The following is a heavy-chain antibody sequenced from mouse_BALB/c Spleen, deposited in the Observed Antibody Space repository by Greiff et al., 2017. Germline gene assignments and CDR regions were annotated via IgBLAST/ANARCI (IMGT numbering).Heavy chain of an antibody. CDR1: GFTFSSFG. J-gene: IGHJ3*01. V-gene: IGHV5-17*02. D-gene: IGHD1-2*01. CDR2: ISSGSSTI. Sequence: EVMLVESGGGLVQPGGSLKLSCAASGFTFSSFGMHWVRQAPEKGLEWVAYISSGSSTIFYADTVKGRFTISRDNPKNTLFLQMTSLRSEDTAMYYCAKSDYYGTGFAYWGQGTLVTVSA. CDR3: AKSDYYGTGFAY.